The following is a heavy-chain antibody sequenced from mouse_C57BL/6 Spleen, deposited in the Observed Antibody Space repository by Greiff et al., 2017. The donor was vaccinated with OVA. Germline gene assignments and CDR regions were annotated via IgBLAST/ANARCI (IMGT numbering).Heavy chain of an antibody. D-gene: IGHD2-3*01. CDR1: GYTFTDSY. V-gene: IGHV1-26*01. CDR2: INPNNGGT. CDR3: ARRWDYGYFDV. J-gene: IGHJ1*03. Sequence: EVQLQQSGPELVKPGASVKISCKASGYTFTDSYMNWVKQSHGKSLEWIGDINPNNGGTSYNQKFKGKATLTVDKSSSTAYMELRSLTSEDSAVYYCARRWDYGYFDVWGTGTTVTVSS.